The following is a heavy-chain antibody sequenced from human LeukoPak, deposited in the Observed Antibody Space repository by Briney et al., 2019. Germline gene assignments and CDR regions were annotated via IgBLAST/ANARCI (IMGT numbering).Heavy chain of an antibody. CDR3: ARGYYDSSGYSNAFDI. CDR1: GVSISSSY. J-gene: IGHJ3*02. Sequence: SETLSLTRSVSGVSISSSYWSWIRQPPGKRLEWIGFIHQNGNTNYNPSLKSRVTMSVDTSKNQFSLQMRSVTAADTAVYYCARGYYDSSGYSNAFDIWGQGTMVAV. CDR2: IHQNGNT. D-gene: IGHD3-22*01. V-gene: IGHV4-59*01.